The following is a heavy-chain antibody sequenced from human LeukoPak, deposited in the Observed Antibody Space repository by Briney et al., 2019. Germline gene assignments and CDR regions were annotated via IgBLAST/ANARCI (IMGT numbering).Heavy chain of an antibody. CDR1: GYTFTGYY. CDR2: INPNSGGT. CDR3: ARDGKWELLQHSLDY. Sequence: AASVKVSCKASGYTFTGYYMHWVRQAPGQGLEWMGWINPNSGGTNYAQKFQGRVTMTRDTSISTAYMELSRLRSDDTAVYYCARDGKWELLQHSLDYWGQGTLVTVSS. J-gene: IGHJ4*02. V-gene: IGHV1-2*02. D-gene: IGHD1-26*01.